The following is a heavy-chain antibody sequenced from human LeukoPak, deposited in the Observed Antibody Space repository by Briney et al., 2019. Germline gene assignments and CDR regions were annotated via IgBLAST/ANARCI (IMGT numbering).Heavy chain of an antibody. Sequence: GGSLRLSCVVSGFTFNSYAMSWVRQAPGKGLEWVSAISGSGGSTYYADSVKGRFTISRDNAKNSLSLQMNTLRAEDTAVYYCARDEGYCGRATCYAGVGYYYARDVWAHGTTVTVPS. J-gene: IGHJ6*02. D-gene: IGHD2-2*01. CDR1: GFTFNSYA. V-gene: IGHV3-23*01. CDR3: ARDEGYCGRATCYAGVGYYYARDV. CDR2: ISGSGGST.